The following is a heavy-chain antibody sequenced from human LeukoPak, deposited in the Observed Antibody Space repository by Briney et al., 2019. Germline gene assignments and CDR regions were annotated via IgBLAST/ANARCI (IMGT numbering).Heavy chain of an antibody. Sequence: SETLSLTCTVSGGSISSYYWSWIRQPPGKGLEWIGYIYNSGSTNYNPSLKSRVTISVDTSKNQFSLKLSSGTAADTAVYYCARGGGWNQPNWFDPWGQGTLVTVSS. CDR3: ARGGGWNQPNWFDP. V-gene: IGHV4-59*01. CDR1: GGSISSYY. D-gene: IGHD1-1*01. J-gene: IGHJ5*02. CDR2: IYNSGST.